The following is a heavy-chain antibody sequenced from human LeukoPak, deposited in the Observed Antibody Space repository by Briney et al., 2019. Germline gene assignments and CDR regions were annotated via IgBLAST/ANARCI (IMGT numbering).Heavy chain of an antibody. Sequence: GGSLRLSCAASGFTFDAYVMHWVRQAPGRGLEWVSLISGYGDSKYHADSVKGRFTISRDNSKNSLFLQMNSLTTEDTAFYYCAKDMNSGDYGLRFDSWGQGILVMVSS. V-gene: IGHV3-43*02. CDR2: ISGYGDSK. J-gene: IGHJ5*01. CDR3: AKDMNSGDYGLRFDS. CDR1: GFTFDAYV. D-gene: IGHD4-17*01.